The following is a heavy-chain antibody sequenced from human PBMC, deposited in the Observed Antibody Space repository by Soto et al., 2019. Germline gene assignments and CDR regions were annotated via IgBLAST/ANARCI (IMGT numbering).Heavy chain of an antibody. Sequence: QLQLQESGPGLVEPSQTLSLTCTVSGGSISGVGYYWGWIRQHPGKGLEWIGYIHHSGTTYYNPSLKSRLTISVDTSKPQCSLKLSSVTAADTAVDYCARAWTAGAGWATWFDLWGQGTLVTVSS. V-gene: IGHV4-31*03. D-gene: IGHD6-13*01. J-gene: IGHJ5*02. CDR3: ARAWTAGAGWATWFDL. CDR1: GGSISGVGYY. CDR2: IHHSGTT.